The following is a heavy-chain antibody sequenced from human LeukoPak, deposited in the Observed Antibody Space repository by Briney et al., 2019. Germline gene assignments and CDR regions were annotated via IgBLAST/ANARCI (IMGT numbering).Heavy chain of an antibody. V-gene: IGHV4-61*03. CDR3: ARSQNYYGSGDY. Sequence: PSETLSLTCTVSGDSVSNGNYYWSWLRQPPGKALEWIGYIYYTGSTYYNPSLEGRVTLSVDTSKNHFSVKLSSVTAADTAVYCCARSQNYYGSGDYWSQGTLVTVSS. CDR2: IYYTGST. J-gene: IGHJ4*02. D-gene: IGHD3-10*01. CDR1: GDSVSNGNYY.